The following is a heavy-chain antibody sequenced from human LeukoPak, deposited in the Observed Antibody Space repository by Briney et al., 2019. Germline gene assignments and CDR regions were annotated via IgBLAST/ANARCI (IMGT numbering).Heavy chain of an antibody. V-gene: IGHV3-23*01. D-gene: IGHD2-2*01. J-gene: IGHJ4*02. CDR2: ISGSGDST. CDR3: AKDASVDPYYFDY. CDR1: GFTFSSYA. Sequence: GGSLRLSCAASGFTFSSYAMSWVRQAPGKGLEWVSAISGSGDSTYYADSAKGRFTISRDNSKDTLYLQMNSLRAEDTAVYYCAKDASVDPYYFDYWGQGTLVTASS.